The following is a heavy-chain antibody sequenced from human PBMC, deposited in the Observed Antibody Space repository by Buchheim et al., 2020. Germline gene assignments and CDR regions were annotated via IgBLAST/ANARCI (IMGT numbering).Heavy chain of an antibody. J-gene: IGHJ6*02. CDR3: ARDRRPVTMSNVGYGMDV. D-gene: IGHD4-17*01. CDR1: GYTFTSYY. CDR2: INPSGGST. V-gene: IGHV1-46*03. Sequence: QVQLVQSGAEVKKPGASVKVSCKASGYTFTSYYMHWVRQAPGQGLEWMGIINPSGGSTSYAQKFQGRVTMTRDTSTSTVYMELSSLRSEDTAVYYCARDRRPVTMSNVGYGMDVWGQGTT.